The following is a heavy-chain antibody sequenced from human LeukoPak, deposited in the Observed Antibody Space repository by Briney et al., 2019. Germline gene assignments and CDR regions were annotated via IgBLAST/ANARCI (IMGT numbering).Heavy chain of an antibody. CDR2: INPNSGGT. CDR1: GYTFTGYY. V-gene: IGHV1-2*04. CDR3: ARVPYYYDSSGWPGAFDI. J-gene: IGHJ3*02. D-gene: IGHD3-22*01. Sequence: ASVKVSCKASGYTFTGYYMHWVRQAPGQGLEWMGWINPNSGGTNYAQKFQGWVTMTRDTSISTAYMELSRLRSDDTAVYYCARVPYYYDSSGWPGAFDIWGQGTMVTVSS.